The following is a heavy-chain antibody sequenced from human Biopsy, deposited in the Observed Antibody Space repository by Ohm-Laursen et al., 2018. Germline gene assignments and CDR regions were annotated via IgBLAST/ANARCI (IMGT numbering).Heavy chain of an antibody. V-gene: IGHV3-21*01. CDR3: ARWYGDLFYYYNGMDV. D-gene: IGHD3-10*01. Sequence: SPRLSCAASGFIFCDYAMHWVRQAPGKGLEWVSSITSRTSSTYYADSVKGRVTISRDNANNSVSLQMNNLRVDDTAVYYCARWYGDLFYYYNGMDVWGQGTTVTVSS. CDR2: ITSRTSST. CDR1: GFIFCDYA. J-gene: IGHJ6*02.